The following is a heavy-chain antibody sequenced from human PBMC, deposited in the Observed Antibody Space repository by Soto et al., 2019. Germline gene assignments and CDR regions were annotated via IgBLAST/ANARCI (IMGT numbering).Heavy chain of an antibody. Sequence: PGGSLRLSCAASGFSFNNYGMSWVRQAPGKGLEWVSGISGGGENTYYVDSVRGRFTISRDNSKNTLFLQMDSLRAEDTAVYYCAKGPGSGWYYYFDCWGQGTLVTVSS. D-gene: IGHD6-19*01. CDR3: AKGPGSGWYYYFDC. V-gene: IGHV3-23*01. CDR1: GFSFNNYG. J-gene: IGHJ4*02. CDR2: ISGGGENT.